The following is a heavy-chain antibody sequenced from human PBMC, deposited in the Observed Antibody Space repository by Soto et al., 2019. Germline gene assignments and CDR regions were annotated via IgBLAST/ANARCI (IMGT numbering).Heavy chain of an antibody. V-gene: IGHV1-69*02. CDR3: ARSRGIAAAGTPYYYYYGMDV. CDR1: GGTFSSYT. CDR2: IIPILGIA. J-gene: IGHJ6*02. D-gene: IGHD6-13*01. Sequence: SVKVSCKASGGTFSSYTISWVRQAPGQGLEWMGRIIPILGIANYAQKFQGRVTITADKSTSTAYMELSSLRSEDTAVYYCARSRGIAAAGTPYYYYYGMDVWG.